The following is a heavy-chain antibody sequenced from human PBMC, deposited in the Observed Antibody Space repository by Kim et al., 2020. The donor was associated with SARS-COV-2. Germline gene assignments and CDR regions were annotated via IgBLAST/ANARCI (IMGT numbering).Heavy chain of an antibody. CDR3: VREGRPGIWYPALDS. J-gene: IGHJ5*01. D-gene: IGHD3-3*02. V-gene: IGHV3-48*01. CDR2: ISNDDGGI. CDR1: GFTFSDYR. Sequence: GGSLRLSCVAFGFTFSDYRMNWVRQAPGKGLEWVSVISNDDGGIHYADSVRGRFTVSRDDAKNSLYLQMNSLTVDDTAVYYCVREGRPGIWYPALDSWG.